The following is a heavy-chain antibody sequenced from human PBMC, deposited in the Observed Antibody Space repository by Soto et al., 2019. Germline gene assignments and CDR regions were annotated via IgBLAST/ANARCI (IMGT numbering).Heavy chain of an antibody. CDR3: TRGPRPISTGTGAY. V-gene: IGHV3-74*01. J-gene: IGHJ4*02. Sequence: PGGSLRLSCAASGFIFKMYWMHWVRQSPGKGLVWISRIYNHGTYSDYAASVRGRFTISRDNVNDTLYLQMNNLRAEDSGLYYCTRGPRPISTGTGAYWGQGTQVTVSS. CDR1: GFIFKMYW. CDR2: IYNHGTYS. D-gene: IGHD3-10*01.